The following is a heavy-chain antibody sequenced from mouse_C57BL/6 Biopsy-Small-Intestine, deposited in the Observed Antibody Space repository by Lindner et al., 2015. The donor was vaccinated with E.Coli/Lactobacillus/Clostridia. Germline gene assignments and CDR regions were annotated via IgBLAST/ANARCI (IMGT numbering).Heavy chain of an antibody. CDR2: INPYYGST. D-gene: IGHD2-1*01. CDR1: GYSFTGYN. CDR3: ARLEGNFGGFAY. Sequence: VQLQESGPELVKPGASVKMSCKASGYSFTGYNMNWVKQSHGKSLEWIGNINPYYGSTSYNQKFKGKATLTVDKSSSTAYMQLNSLTSEDSAVYYCARLEGNFGGFAYWGQGTLVTVSA. J-gene: IGHJ3*01. V-gene: IGHV1-39*01.